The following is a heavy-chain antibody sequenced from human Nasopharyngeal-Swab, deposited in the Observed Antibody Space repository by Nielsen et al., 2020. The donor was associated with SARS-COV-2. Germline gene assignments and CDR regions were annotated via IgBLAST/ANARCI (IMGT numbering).Heavy chain of an antibody. CDR1: GGSIGSYY. CDR2: IYTSGST. D-gene: IGHD6-19*01. J-gene: IGHJ4*02. Sequence: SETLSLTCTVSGGSIGSYYWSWIRQPAGKGLEWIGRIYTSGSTNYNPSLKSRVTMSVDTSKNQFSLKLSSATAADTAVYYCARQGGYSSGWYYFDYWGQGTLVTVSS. CDR3: ARQGGYSSGWYYFDY. V-gene: IGHV4-4*07.